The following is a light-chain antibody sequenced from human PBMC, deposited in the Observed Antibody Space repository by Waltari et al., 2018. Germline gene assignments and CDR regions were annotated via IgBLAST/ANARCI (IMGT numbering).Light chain of an antibody. CDR2: WAS. Sequence: IVMTQSPDSLAVSLGERATINCQSSQSILFSSNNKNYLAWYQQKPGQPPKLLINWASTRESGVPDRFSGSGSGTDFALTISSLQAEDVAVYYCLQYYSTPPAFGGGTKVEIK. V-gene: IGKV4-1*01. CDR3: LQYYSTPPA. J-gene: IGKJ4*01. CDR1: QSILFSSNNKNY.